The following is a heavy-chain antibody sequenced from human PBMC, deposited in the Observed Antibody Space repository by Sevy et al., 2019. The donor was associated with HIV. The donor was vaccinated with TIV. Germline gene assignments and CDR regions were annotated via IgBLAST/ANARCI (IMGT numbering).Heavy chain of an antibody. Sequence: SETLSLTCAVYGGSFSGYYWSWIRQPPGKGLEWIGEINHSGSTNYNPSLKSRVTISVDTSKNQFSLKLSSVTAADTAVYYCARGRRTCCSGGSCYSNYFDYWGQGTLVTVSS. CDR3: ARGRRTCCSGGSCYSNYFDY. CDR1: GGSFSGYY. CDR2: INHSGST. J-gene: IGHJ4*02. D-gene: IGHD2-15*01. V-gene: IGHV4-34*01.